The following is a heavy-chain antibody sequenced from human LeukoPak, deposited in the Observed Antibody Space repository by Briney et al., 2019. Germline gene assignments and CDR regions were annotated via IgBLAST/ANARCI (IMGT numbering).Heavy chain of an antibody. Sequence: PGGSLRLSCAASGFTFGSYSMNWVRQAPGKGLEWVSYISSGSGTIYYADSVKGRFTISRDNAKNSLYLQMNSLRAEDTAVYYCARDYGDSYGYEYYGMEVWGQGTTVTVSS. V-gene: IGHV3-48*04. CDR3: ARDYGDSYGYEYYGMEV. D-gene: IGHD5-18*01. J-gene: IGHJ6*02. CDR1: GFTFGSYS. CDR2: ISSGSGTI.